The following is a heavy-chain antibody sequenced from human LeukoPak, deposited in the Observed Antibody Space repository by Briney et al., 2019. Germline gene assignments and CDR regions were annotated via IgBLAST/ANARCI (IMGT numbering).Heavy chain of an antibody. CDR2: IWYDGSRI. Sequence: PGGSLRLSCAASGFIFSNYGMHWVRQAPGKGLNWVAVIWYDGSRIYYADCVKGRFTISRDNSKNTLYLQMNSLRAEDTAVYYCARAYSSSSEANFDYWGQGTLVTVSS. CDR3: ARAYSSSSEANFDY. J-gene: IGHJ4*02. V-gene: IGHV3-33*01. CDR1: GFIFSNYG. D-gene: IGHD6-6*01.